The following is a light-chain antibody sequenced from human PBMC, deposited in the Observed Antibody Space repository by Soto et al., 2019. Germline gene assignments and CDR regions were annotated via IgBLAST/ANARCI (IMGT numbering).Light chain of an antibody. Sequence: QSSLTQPASLSGSPGQSITVSCTGVISDLGGYKPVSWYRQRPGKAPQLILYEINKRPSGVSDRFSGSVSGNTASLTISGLQAEDEADYYCSSYKSSATLFGGGTKVTVL. CDR3: SSYKSSATL. CDR1: ISDLGGYKP. V-gene: IGLV2-14*01. CDR2: EIN. J-gene: IGLJ3*02.